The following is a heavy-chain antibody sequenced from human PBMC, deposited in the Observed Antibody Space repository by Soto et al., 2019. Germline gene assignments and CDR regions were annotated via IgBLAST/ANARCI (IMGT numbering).Heavy chain of an antibody. Sequence: EVQLVESWGGLVQPGGSLRLSCAASGFTFSSYWMSWVRQAPGKGLEWVANIKQDGSEKYYVDSVKGRFTISRDNAKNSLYLQMNSLRAEDTAVYYCARAGDYSNPSGMDVWGQGTTVTVSS. CDR1: GFTFSSYW. V-gene: IGHV3-7*01. CDR3: ARAGDYSNPSGMDV. J-gene: IGHJ6*02. CDR2: IKQDGSEK. D-gene: IGHD4-4*01.